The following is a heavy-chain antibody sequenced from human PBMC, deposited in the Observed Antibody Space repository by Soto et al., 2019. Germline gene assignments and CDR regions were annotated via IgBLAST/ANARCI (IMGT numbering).Heavy chain of an antibody. V-gene: IGHV1-18*01. CDR3: ARDLPPVDY. CDR1: GYTFSSYH. CDR2: ISAYNGNT. J-gene: IGHJ4*02. Sequence: QIQLVQSGAEVKKPGASVKVSCKASGYTFSSYHITWVRQAPGQGLEWMGWISAYNGNTNYAQNLQGRVTMTTDPSASTAYMELRSLRSDDTAVYYCARDLPPVDYWGQGTLVTVSS.